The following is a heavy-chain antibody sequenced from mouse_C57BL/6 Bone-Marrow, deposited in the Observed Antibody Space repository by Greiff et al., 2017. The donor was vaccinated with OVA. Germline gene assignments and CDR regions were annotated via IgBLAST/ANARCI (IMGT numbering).Heavy chain of an antibody. J-gene: IGHJ3*01. D-gene: IGHD2-12*01. Sequence: HLPHPVAALFRPLSSVKLSCKASGYTFTSYWMHWVKQRPIQGLEWIGNIDPSDSETHYNQKFKDKATLTVDKSSSTAYMQLSSLTSAASAVYYCARRELRSFAYWGQGTPVTVSA. CDR1: GYTFTSYW. CDR3: ARRELRSFAY. CDR2: IDPSDSET. V-gene: IGHV1-52*01.